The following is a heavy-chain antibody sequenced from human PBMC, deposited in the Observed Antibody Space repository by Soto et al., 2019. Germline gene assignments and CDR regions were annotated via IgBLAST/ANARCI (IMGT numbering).Heavy chain of an antibody. CDR2: IKSKTDGGTT. V-gene: IGHV3-15*01. D-gene: IGHD5-12*01. J-gene: IGHJ5*02. CDR3: TTDYSGYEDNWFDP. CDR1: GFTFSNAW. Sequence: GGSLRLSCAASGFTFSNAWMSWVRQAPGKGLEWVGRIKSKTDGGTTDYAAPVKGRFTISRDDSKNTLYLQMNSLKTEDTAVYYCTTDYSGYEDNWFDPWGQGTLVTVSS.